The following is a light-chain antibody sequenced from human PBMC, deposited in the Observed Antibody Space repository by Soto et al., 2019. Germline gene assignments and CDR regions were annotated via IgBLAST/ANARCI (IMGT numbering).Light chain of an antibody. J-gene: IGLJ3*02. V-gene: IGLV1-40*01. Sequence: QSVLTQPPSVSGAPGQRVTISCTGSSSNIGAGYDVHWYQQLPGTAPKLLIYGNSNRPSGVPDRFSGSKSENTATLTISRVEAGDEADFYCQVCDCSRDDRGDPTGDGWVFGGGTKLTVL. CDR1: SSNIGAGYD. CDR2: GNS. CDR3: QVCDCSRDDRGDPTGDGWV.